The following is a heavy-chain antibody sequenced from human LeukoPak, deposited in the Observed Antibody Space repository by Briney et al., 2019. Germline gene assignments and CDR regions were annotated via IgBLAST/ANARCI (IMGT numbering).Heavy chain of an antibody. CDR2: ISGSGGST. CDR1: GFTFNSYW. V-gene: IGHV3-23*01. D-gene: IGHD3-22*01. J-gene: IGHJ4*02. Sequence: AGGSLRLSCAASGFTFNSYWMSWVRQAPGKGLEWVSAISGSGGSTYYADSVKGRFTISRDNSKNTLYLQMNSLRAEDTAVYYCANLDSSGFSLDYWGQGTPVTVSS. CDR3: ANLDSSGFSLDY.